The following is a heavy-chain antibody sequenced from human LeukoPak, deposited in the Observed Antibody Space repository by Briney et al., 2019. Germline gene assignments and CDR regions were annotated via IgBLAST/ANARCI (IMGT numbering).Heavy chain of an antibody. J-gene: IGHJ4*02. Sequence: PGGSLRLSCATSGFTFSDFSMSWVRQAPGKGLEWISTTNSGGTSTYYAESVKGRFTISRDNSKNTLYLQMSSLRVEDTAVYYRAKQSYARSLGEGGPGTLVSVSS. CDR2: TNSGGTST. CDR1: GFTFSDFS. D-gene: IGHD2-8*01. CDR3: AKQSYARSLGE. V-gene: IGHV3-23*01.